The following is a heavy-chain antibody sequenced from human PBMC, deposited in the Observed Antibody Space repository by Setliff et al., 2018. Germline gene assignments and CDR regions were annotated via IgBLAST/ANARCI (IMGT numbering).Heavy chain of an antibody. D-gene: IGHD2-8*02. CDR1: GYSISSGYY. J-gene: IGHJ4*02. Sequence: SETLSLTCTVSGYSISSGYYWGWIRQPPGKGLEWIGGIYHSGSTYYNPSLKSRVTISVDTSKNQFSLKLSSVTAADTALYYCTVYNTGSSKDHYWGQGTPVTVSS. V-gene: IGHV4-38-2*02. CDR2: IYHSGST. CDR3: TVYNTGSSKDHY.